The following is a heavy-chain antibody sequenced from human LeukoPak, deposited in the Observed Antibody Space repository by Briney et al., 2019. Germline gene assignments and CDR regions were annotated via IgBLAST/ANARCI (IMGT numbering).Heavy chain of an antibody. V-gene: IGHV3-30*04. CDR3: ARDRPEYYFDY. CDR1: GFTFSSYA. CDR2: ISYDGSNK. J-gene: IGHJ4*02. Sequence: GGSLRLSCAASGFTFSSYAMHWVRQAPGKGLEWVAVISYDGSNKYYADSVKGRFTISRDNSKNTLYLQMNSLRAEDTAVYYCARDRPEYYFDYWGQGTLATVSS.